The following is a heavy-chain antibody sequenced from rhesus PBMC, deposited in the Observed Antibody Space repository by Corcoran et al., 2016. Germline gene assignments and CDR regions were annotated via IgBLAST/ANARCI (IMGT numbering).Heavy chain of an antibody. CDR1: GGSISSNY. V-gene: IGHV4-173*01. Sequence: QLQLQESGPGLVKPSETLSLTCAVSGGSISSNYWSWIRQPPGKGLEWIGRFSGSGWSTDYNPSLKSRVTMSTDTSNNQFSLKLSSVTAADTAVYYCARDRDSWNNYFDYWGQGVLVTVSS. D-gene: IGHD1-20*01. CDR2: FSGSGWST. CDR3: ARDRDSWNNYFDY. J-gene: IGHJ4*01.